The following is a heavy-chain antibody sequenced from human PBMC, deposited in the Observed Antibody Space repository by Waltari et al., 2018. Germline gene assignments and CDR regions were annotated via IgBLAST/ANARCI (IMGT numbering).Heavy chain of an antibody. CDR1: GGSFSGYY. CDR2: INQSGST. J-gene: IGHJ4*02. V-gene: IGHV4-34*01. CDR3: ARAGHIVVVVAANGAYFDY. Sequence: QVQLQQWGAGLLKPSETLSLTCAVYGGSFSGYYWSWIRQPPGKGLEWIGEINQSGSTTYNPSHKSRVTISVDTSKNQLSLKLSSVTAADTAVYYCARAGHIVVVVAANGAYFDYWGQGTLVTVSS. D-gene: IGHD2-15*01.